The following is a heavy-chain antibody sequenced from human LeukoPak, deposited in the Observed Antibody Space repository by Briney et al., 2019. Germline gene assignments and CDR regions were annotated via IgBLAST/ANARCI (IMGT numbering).Heavy chain of an antibody. CDR3: ARDASVSGSDAFDI. D-gene: IGHD5/OR15-5a*01. CDR2: ISSSSSYI. CDR1: GFTFSSYS. J-gene: IGHJ3*02. Sequence: GGSLRLSCAASGFTFSSYSMNWVCQAPGKGLEWVSSISSSSSYIYYADSVKGRFTISRDNAKNSLYLQMDSLRAEDTAVYYCARDASVSGSDAFDIWGQGTMVTVSS. V-gene: IGHV3-21*01.